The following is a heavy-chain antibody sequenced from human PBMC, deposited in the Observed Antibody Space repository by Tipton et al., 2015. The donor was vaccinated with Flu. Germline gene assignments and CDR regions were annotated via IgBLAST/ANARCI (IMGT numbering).Heavy chain of an antibody. D-gene: IGHD2-2*02. CDR1: GGSIGSYY. V-gene: IGHV4-59*01. J-gene: IGHJ6*02. Sequence: TLSLTCTVSGGSIGSYYWSWIRQPPGKGLEWIGYIYYSGSTNYNPSLKSRVTISVDTSKNQFSLKLSSVTAADTAVYYCARVLGYCSSTSCYRYYYYGMDVWGQGTTVPVSS. CDR2: IYYSGST. CDR3: ARVLGYCSSTSCYRYYYYGMDV.